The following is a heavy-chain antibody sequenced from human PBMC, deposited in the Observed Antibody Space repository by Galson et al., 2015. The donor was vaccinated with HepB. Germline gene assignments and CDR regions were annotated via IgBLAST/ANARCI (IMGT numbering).Heavy chain of an antibody. V-gene: IGHV3-23*01. D-gene: IGHD3-16*01. CDR2: ISGGGYST. CDR3: ARDLDDPRVYLFDY. J-gene: IGHJ4*02. Sequence: SLRLSCAASGFTFSSLGMSWVRRAPGKGLEWVSTISGGGYSTYYADAVRGRFTVSRDNSKNTLFLQMNSLRSEDTAVYYCARDLDDPRVYLFDYWGQGTLVTVFS. CDR1: GFTFSSLG.